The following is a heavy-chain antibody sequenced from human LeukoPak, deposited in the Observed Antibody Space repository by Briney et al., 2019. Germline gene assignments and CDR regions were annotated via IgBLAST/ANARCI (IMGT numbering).Heavy chain of an antibody. J-gene: IGHJ4*02. Sequence: SETLSLTCTVSGGSISSYYWSWIRQPPGKGLEWIGYIYYSGSTNYNPSLKSRVTISVDTSKNQFSLKLSSVTAADTAVYYCARDLAPGIAAAGFVYWGQGTLVTVSS. CDR3: ARDLAPGIAAAGFVY. CDR1: GGSISSYY. D-gene: IGHD6-13*01. CDR2: IYYSGST. V-gene: IGHV4-59*01.